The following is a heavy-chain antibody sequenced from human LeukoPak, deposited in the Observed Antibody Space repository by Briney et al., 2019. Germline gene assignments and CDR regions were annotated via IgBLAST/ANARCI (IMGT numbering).Heavy chain of an antibody. D-gene: IGHD3-3*01. CDR2: IYYSGST. CDR3: ARGPYYDFWSGYYPPDY. V-gene: IGHV4-31*03. Sequence: SETLSLTCTVSGGSISNGDHYWSWIRQHLGKGLEWIGHIYYSGSTYYNPSLKSRGIISVETSENQFSLKLSSVTAADTAVYYCARGPYYDFWSGYYPPDYWGQGTLVTVSS. J-gene: IGHJ4*02. CDR1: GGSISNGDHY.